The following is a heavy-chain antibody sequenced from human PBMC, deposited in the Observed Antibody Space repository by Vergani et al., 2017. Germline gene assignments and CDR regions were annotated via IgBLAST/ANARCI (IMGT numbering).Heavy chain of an antibody. V-gene: IGHV1-2*02. CDR3: ARVGTSSNRDYFDY. D-gene: IGHD2-2*01. CDR2: INPNSGGT. Sequence: QVQLVQSGAEVKKPGASVKVSCKASGYTFTDYFMHWVRQAPGQGLEWMGWINPNSGGTNYEQKFQDRVTMTRGTSISTTYMELSNLRSDDTAVYYCARVGTSSNRDYFDYWGQGTLVTVSS. CDR1: GYTFTDYF. J-gene: IGHJ4*02.